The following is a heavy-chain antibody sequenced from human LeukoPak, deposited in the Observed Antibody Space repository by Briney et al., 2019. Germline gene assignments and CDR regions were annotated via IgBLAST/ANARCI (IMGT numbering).Heavy chain of an antibody. Sequence: SETLSLTCTVSGGSISSSSYYWGWIRQPPGKGLEWIATIYYTGKTYYNPSLKSRVTISVDTSKNQFPLKLYSVTATDTAVYYFARHVGNSKYYFGYWGQGTLVTVSS. CDR1: GGSISSSSYY. D-gene: IGHD6-13*01. V-gene: IGHV4-39*01. CDR2: IYYTGKT. J-gene: IGHJ4*02. CDR3: ARHVGNSKYYFGY.